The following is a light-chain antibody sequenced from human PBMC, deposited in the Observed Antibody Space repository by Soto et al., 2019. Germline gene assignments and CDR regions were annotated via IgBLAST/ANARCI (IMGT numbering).Light chain of an antibody. CDR3: QHYGSSPRT. CDR2: AAS. V-gene: IGKV3-20*01. Sequence: EIVLTQSPGTLSLFPGERATFSCRASQSVSSTYLAWYQQKPGQAPRLLIYAASSRAPGIPDRFSGSGSGRVFTLTISSLEPEALAVYYCQHYGSSPRTFVQGTNVEI. J-gene: IGKJ1*01. CDR1: QSVSSTY.